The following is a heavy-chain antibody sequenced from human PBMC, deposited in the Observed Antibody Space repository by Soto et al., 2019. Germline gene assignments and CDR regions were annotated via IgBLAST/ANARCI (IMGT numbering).Heavy chain of an antibody. CDR1: GGCISSYY. Sequence: SETLSLTCTVSGGCISSYYWSWIRQPPGKGLEWIGYIYYSGSTNYNPSLKSRVTISVDTSKNQFSLKLSSVTAADTAVYYCARDLTVPPYCYVMDFWGQGTTVIVSS. CDR2: IYYSGST. V-gene: IGHV4-59*01. D-gene: IGHD4-17*01. CDR3: ARDLTVPPYCYVMDF. J-gene: IGHJ6*02.